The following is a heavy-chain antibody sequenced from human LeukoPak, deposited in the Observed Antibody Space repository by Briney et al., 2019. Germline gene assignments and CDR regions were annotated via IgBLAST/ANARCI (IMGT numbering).Heavy chain of an antibody. J-gene: IGHJ4*02. Sequence: GGSLRLSCAASGFTFSSYVMNWVRQAPGKGLEWVSVISGGGGSTYYADSVKGRFTISRDNSKNTLFLQMNSLRVEDTAVYYCAKAFGLESQLVRVYDSWGQGTLVTVSS. CDR1: GFTFSSYV. CDR3: AKAFGLESQLVRVYDS. CDR2: ISGGGGST. D-gene: IGHD6-13*01. V-gene: IGHV3-23*01.